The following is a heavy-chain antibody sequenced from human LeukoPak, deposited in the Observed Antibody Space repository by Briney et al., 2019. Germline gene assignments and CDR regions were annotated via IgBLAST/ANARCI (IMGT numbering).Heavy chain of an antibody. Sequence: GGSLRLSCAASGFTFSSYSMNWVRQAPGKGLEWVSYISSSTDTIYYADSVKGRFTISRDNAKNSLFLQMNSLRDEDTAVYYCARGGYGANDDAFDIWGQGTMVTVSS. J-gene: IGHJ3*02. D-gene: IGHD4-23*01. V-gene: IGHV3-48*02. CDR3: ARGGYGANDDAFDI. CDR1: GFTFSSYS. CDR2: ISSSTDTI.